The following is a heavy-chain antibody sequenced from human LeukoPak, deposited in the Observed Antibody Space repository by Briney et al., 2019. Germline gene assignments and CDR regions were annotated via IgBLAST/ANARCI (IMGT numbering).Heavy chain of an antibody. J-gene: IGHJ4*02. V-gene: IGHV3-21*04. CDR3: AKGDYYGSGSYFY. CDR2: ISSSSSYK. CDR1: GFTFSSYS. Sequence: NPGGSLRLSCAASGFTFSSYSMNWVRQAPGKGLEWVSYISSSSSYKSYADSVKGRFTISRDNSKNTLYLQMNGLRAEDTAVYYCAKGDYYGSGSYFYWGQGTLVTVSS. D-gene: IGHD3-10*01.